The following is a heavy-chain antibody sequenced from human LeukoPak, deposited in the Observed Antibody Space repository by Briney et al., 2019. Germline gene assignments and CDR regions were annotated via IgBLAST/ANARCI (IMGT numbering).Heavy chain of an antibody. CDR3: ARGRTTETTFCYYYYGMDV. Sequence: PSETLSLTCAVYGGSFSGYYWSWIRQPPGKGLEWIGEINHSGSTNYNPSLKSRVTISVDTSKNQFSLKLSSVTAADTAVYYCARGRTTETTFCYYYYGMDVWGQGTTVTVSS. V-gene: IGHV4-34*01. J-gene: IGHJ6*02. CDR2: INHSGST. CDR1: GGSFSGYY. D-gene: IGHD4-11*01.